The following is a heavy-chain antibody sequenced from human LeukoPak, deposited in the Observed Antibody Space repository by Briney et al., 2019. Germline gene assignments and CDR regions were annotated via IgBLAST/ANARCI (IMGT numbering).Heavy chain of an antibody. D-gene: IGHD7-27*01. CDR3: AKGNWGSSGGEYYFDY. Sequence: GGSLRLSCAASGFTFSSYAVSWVRQAPGKGLEWVSAISGSGGSTYYADSVKGRFTISRDNSKNTLYLQMNSLRAEDTAVYYCAKGNWGSSGGEYYFDYWGQGTLVTVSS. CDR2: ISGSGGST. J-gene: IGHJ4*02. V-gene: IGHV3-23*01. CDR1: GFTFSSYA.